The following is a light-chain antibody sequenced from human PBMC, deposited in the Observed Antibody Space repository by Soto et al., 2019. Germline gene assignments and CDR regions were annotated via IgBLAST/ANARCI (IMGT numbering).Light chain of an antibody. J-gene: IGKJ1*01. Sequence: DIRMTQSPSTVSGNVGDRVTITCRASQTISSWLAWYQQKPGKAPKLLIYKASTLKSGVPSRFSGSGSGTEFTLTISSLQPDDFATYYCQHYNSYSEALGQGTNV. CDR3: QHYNSYSEA. V-gene: IGKV1-5*03. CDR2: KAS. CDR1: QTISSW.